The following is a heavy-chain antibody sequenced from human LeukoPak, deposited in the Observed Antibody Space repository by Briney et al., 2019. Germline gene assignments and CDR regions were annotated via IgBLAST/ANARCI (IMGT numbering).Heavy chain of an antibody. J-gene: IGHJ6*02. Sequence: GESLRLSCAGSGFTFSSYATSWVRHARAKGLEWGSALRGSGGSTDYPDSVKGRFTNSRDNSKNTLYMQMNSLRVEDTAVYYCTKDWRVSFYYYYGMDVWGQGTTVTVSS. CDR2: LRGSGGST. CDR1: GFTFSSYA. V-gene: IGHV3-23*01. CDR3: TKDWRVSFYYYYGMDV.